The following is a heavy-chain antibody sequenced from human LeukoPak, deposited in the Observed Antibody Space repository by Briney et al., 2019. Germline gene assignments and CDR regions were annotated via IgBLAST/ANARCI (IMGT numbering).Heavy chain of an antibody. Sequence: LEWVSIIHIGGGTTYADFVKGRFTISRDNSKNMVYLQMNSLTVEDTAVYYCARHRELGLWGQGTLISVSS. J-gene: IGHJ4*02. CDR2: IHIGGGT. CDR3: ARHRELGL. D-gene: IGHD1-26*01. V-gene: IGHV3-66*04.